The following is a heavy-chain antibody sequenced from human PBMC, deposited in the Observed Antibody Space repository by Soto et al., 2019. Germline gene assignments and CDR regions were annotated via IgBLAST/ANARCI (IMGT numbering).Heavy chain of an antibody. Sequence: LRLSCTASGFTLSDHYMSWTRQAPGKGLEWVGYSSNSGSFTRYADSVKGRFSISRDNAKNSLYLQINSLRGDDTAIYYCVKSGDNYNALDYWGQGTPVTVSS. V-gene: IGHV3-11*06. D-gene: IGHD1-1*01. CDR2: SSNSGSFT. CDR3: VKSGDNYNALDY. CDR1: GFTLSDHY. J-gene: IGHJ4*02.